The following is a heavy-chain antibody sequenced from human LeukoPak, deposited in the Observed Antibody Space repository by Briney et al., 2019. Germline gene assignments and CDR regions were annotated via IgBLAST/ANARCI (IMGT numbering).Heavy chain of an antibody. CDR3: ARDRSQYYYGSGSYRGGFDY. CDR2: ISYDGSNK. J-gene: IGHJ4*02. CDR1: GFTFSSYA. V-gene: IGHV3-30*04. D-gene: IGHD3-10*01. Sequence: PGGSLRVSCAASGFTFSSYAMHWVRQAPGKGLEWVAVISYDGSNKYYADSVKGRFTISRDNSKNTLYLQMNSLRAEDTAVYYCARDRSQYYYGSGSYRGGFDYWGQGTLVTVSS.